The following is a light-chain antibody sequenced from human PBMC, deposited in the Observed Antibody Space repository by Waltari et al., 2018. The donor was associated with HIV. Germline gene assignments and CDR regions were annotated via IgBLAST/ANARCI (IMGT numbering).Light chain of an antibody. CDR1: QTISNNF. CDR2: GAS. V-gene: IGKV3-20*01. CDR3: QQYGRSPPVT. Sequence: EIVLTQPPGSLSLSPGASATLSCRASQTISNNFLAWYQQKPGQTPRLLIYGASTRATAIPDRFTGSGSGTDFTLTITRLEPEDSGVYYCQQYGRSPPVTFGQGTRLEIK. J-gene: IGKJ5*01.